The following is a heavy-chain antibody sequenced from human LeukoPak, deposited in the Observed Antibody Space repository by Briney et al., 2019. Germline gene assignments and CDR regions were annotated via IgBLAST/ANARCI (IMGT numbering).Heavy chain of an antibody. D-gene: IGHD5-24*01. CDR3: ARVAGYNYGPYDY. J-gene: IGHJ4*02. CDR1: GFTFSSYW. CDR2: INSDGSST. Sequence: PGGSLRLSCAASGFTFSSYWMHWVRQAPGKGLVWVSRINSDGSSTSYADSVKGRFTISRDNAKNTLYLQMNSPRAEDTAVYYCARVAGYNYGPYDYWGQGTLVTVSS. V-gene: IGHV3-74*01.